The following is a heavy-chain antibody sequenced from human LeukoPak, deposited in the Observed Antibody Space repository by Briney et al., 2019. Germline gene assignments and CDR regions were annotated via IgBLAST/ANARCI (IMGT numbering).Heavy chain of an antibody. CDR3: ASGDDYYDSSGPTVY. J-gene: IGHJ4*02. Sequence: PSETLSLTCTVSGGSISSYYWSWIRQPPGKGLEWIGYIYYSGSTNYNPSLKSRVTISVDTSKNQFSLKLSSVTAADTAVYYCASGDDYYDSSGPTVYWGQGTLVTVSS. D-gene: IGHD3-22*01. CDR1: GGSISSYY. CDR2: IYYSGST. V-gene: IGHV4-59*01.